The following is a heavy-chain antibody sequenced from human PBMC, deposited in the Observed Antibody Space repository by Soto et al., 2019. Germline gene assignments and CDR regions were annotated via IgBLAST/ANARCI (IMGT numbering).Heavy chain of an antibody. Sequence: ASVKVSCKASGYTFTSYDINWVRQATGQGLEWMGWMNPNSGNTGYAQKFQGRVTMTRNTSISTAYMELSSLRSEDTAVYYCARGPRVYYYYYMDVWGKGTTVTVSS. V-gene: IGHV1-8*01. CDR1: GYTFTSYD. CDR3: ARGPRVYYYYYMDV. CDR2: MNPNSGNT. J-gene: IGHJ6*03.